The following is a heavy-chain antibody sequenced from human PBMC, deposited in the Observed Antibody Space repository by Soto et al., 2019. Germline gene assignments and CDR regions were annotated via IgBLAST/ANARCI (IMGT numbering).Heavy chain of an antibody. CDR2: IYPGVSDT. V-gene: IGHV5-51*01. Sequence: GESLKISCKGSGYSFTSYWIGWVRQMPGKGLEWMGIIYPGVSDTRYIPSFQGQVTISADKSISTAYLQWSSLKASDTAMYYCARPLGYCSSTSCLWTAFDIWGQGTMVTVSS. CDR3: ARPLGYCSSTSCLWTAFDI. CDR1: GYSFTSYW. D-gene: IGHD2-2*01. J-gene: IGHJ3*02.